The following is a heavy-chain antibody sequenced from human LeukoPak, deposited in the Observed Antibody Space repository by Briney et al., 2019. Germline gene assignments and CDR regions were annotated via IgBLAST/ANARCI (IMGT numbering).Heavy chain of an antibody. CDR3: TTVPADY. CDR2: IKSKTDGGTT. J-gene: IGHJ4*02. V-gene: IGHV3-15*07. Sequence: PGRSLRLFCAASGFTFSSYGMHWVRQALGKGLEWVGRIKSKTDGGTTDYAAPVKGRFTISRDDSKNTLYLQMNSLKTEDTAVYYCTTVPADYWGQGTLVTVSS. CDR1: GFTFSSYG.